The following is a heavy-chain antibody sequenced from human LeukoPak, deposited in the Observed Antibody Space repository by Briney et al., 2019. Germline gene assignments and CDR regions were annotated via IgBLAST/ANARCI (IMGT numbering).Heavy chain of an antibody. CDR2: INAGNGNT. Sequence: ASVKVSCKASGYTFTSYAMRWVRQAPGQRLEWMGWINAGNGNTKYSQKFQGRVTITRDTSASTAYMELSSLRSEDTAVYYCAREDYGSGRSFDYWGQGTLVTVSS. CDR1: GYTFTSYA. J-gene: IGHJ4*02. D-gene: IGHD3-10*01. CDR3: AREDYGSGRSFDY. V-gene: IGHV1-3*01.